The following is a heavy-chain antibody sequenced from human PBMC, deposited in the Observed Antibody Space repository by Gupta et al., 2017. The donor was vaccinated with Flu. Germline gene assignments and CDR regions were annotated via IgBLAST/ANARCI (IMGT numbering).Heavy chain of an antibody. J-gene: IGHJ4*02. Sequence: QVQLQQWGAGLLKPSETLSLTCAVYGGSFSGYYWRWIRQPPGKGLEWIGEINHSGSTNYNPSLKSRVTISVDTSKNQFSLKLSSVTAADTAVYYCARGPHRYSSGWYMSFWLYWDQGTLVTVSS. V-gene: IGHV4-34*01. D-gene: IGHD6-19*01. CDR3: ARGPHRYSSGWYMSFWLY. CDR2: INHSGST. CDR1: GGSFSGYY.